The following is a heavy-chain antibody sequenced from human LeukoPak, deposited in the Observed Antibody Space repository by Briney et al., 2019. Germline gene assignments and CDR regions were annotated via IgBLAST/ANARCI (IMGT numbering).Heavy chain of an antibody. CDR1: GGSISSSSYY. J-gene: IGHJ4*02. D-gene: IGHD5-18*01. V-gene: IGHV4-39*07. CDR2: IYYSGST. Sequence: SETLSLTCTVSGGSISSSSYYWGWIRQPPGKGLEWIGSIYYSGSTYYNPSLKSRVTISVDTSKNQFSLKLSSVTAADTAVYYCARGRGYSYGPIQIDYWGQGTLVTVSS. CDR3: ARGRGYSYGPIQIDY.